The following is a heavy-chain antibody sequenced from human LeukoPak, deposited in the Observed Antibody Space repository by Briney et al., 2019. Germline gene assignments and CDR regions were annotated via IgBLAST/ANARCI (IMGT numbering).Heavy chain of an antibody. V-gene: IGHV3-48*03. Sequence: GGSLRLSCAASGFTFSSYEMNWVRQAPGKGLEWVSYISSSGSTIYYADSVKGRFTISRDNAKNSLYLQMNSLRAEDTAVYYCARVDLRYFDWLAYGMDVWGQGTTVTVSS. J-gene: IGHJ6*02. CDR3: ARVDLRYFDWLAYGMDV. CDR2: ISSSGSTI. D-gene: IGHD3-9*01. CDR1: GFTFSSYE.